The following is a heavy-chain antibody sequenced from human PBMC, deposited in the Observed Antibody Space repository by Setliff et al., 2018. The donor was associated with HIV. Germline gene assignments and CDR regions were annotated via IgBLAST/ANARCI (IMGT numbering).Heavy chain of an antibody. CDR1: GYSFTSYW. Sequence: GESLKISCKGSGYSFTSYWITWVRQMPGKGLEWMGRIDPSDSYTNYSPSLQGHVTVSVDKSISTAYLQWSSLKASDTAMYYCARAYGSGSYYNLGGFDPWGQGTLVTVSS. J-gene: IGHJ5*02. D-gene: IGHD3-10*01. CDR3: ARAYGSGSYYNLGGFDP. V-gene: IGHV5-10-1*01. CDR2: IDPSDSYT.